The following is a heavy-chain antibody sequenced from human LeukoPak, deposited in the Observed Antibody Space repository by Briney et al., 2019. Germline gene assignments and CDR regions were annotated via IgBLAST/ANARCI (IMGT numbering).Heavy chain of an antibody. CDR2: INPNSGAT. V-gene: IGHV1-2*02. Sequence: ASVKVSCKTSGYSFLAHYIHWVRQAPGQGLEWTGWINPNSGATVLAQKFQGAVSITRDTSSTTAYMELSRLTSDDTAVYFCARDLYGSLTYGLDSWGQGTLVIVSS. J-gene: IGHJ4*02. D-gene: IGHD3-10*01. CDR3: ARDLYGSLTYGLDS. CDR1: GYSFLAHY.